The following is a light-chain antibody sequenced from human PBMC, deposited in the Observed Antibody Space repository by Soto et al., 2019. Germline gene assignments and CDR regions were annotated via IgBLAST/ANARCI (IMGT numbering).Light chain of an antibody. J-gene: IGKJ1*01. Sequence: EIVMTQSPATLSVSPGERATLSCRASQSVGSNLAWYQQKPGQAPRLLIYGASTSATGIPARFSGSGSGTEFTLTISSLQSEDFANYFCQQYNNWPPDRTFGQGTKVEIK. CDR1: QSVGSN. CDR2: GAS. V-gene: IGKV3-15*01. CDR3: QQYNNWPPDRT.